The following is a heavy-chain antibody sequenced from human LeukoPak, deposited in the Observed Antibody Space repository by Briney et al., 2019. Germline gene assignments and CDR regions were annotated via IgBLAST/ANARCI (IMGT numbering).Heavy chain of an antibody. CDR1: GFTFSTYP. V-gene: IGHV3-23*01. CDR3: ATSSGWYPKYFDY. J-gene: IGHJ4*02. Sequence: PGGSLRLSCAASGFTFSTYPMSWVRQAPGKGLDWVSAISGSGGDTYYADSVKGRFTISRDNSKNTLYLQMNSLRAEDTALYYCATSSGWYPKYFDYWGQGTLVTVSS. CDR2: ISGSGGDT. D-gene: IGHD6-19*01.